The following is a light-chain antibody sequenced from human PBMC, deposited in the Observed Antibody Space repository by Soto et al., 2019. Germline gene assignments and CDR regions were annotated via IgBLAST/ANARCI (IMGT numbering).Light chain of an antibody. V-gene: IGLV2-23*01. CDR2: EDS. Sequence: QSALTQPASVSGSPGQSITISCTGTHSDVGSYNLVSWYQQHPGKAPKLIIYEDSKRPSGVSNRFSGSKSGYTASLTISGLEAEDDADYYCCSYAGSFSVIFGGGTKVTVL. J-gene: IGLJ2*01. CDR1: HSDVGSYNL. CDR3: CSYAGSFSVI.